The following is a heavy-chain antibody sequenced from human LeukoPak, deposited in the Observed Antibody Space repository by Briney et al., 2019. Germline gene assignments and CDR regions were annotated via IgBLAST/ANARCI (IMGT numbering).Heavy chain of an antibody. CDR2: ISAYNGNT. CDR1: GYIFTSYG. V-gene: IGHV1-18*01. Sequence: ASVKVSCKASGYIFTSYGISWVRQAPGQGLEWIGWISAYNGNTNYAQKLQGRVTMTTDTSTSTAYMELRSLRSDDTAVYYCARVDYSNPGAYYYMDVWGKGTTVTVSS. CDR3: ARVDYSNPGAYYYMDV. J-gene: IGHJ6*03. D-gene: IGHD4-11*01.